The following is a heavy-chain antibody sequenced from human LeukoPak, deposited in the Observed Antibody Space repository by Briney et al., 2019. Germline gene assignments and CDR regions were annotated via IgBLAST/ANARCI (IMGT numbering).Heavy chain of an antibody. D-gene: IGHD2-15*01. CDR3: ARFTAGAGYVDVEYYFDY. J-gene: IGHJ4*02. CDR1: GYTFPSYD. CDR2: IIPICCTA. V-gene: IGHV1-69*13. Sequence: SVEVSCKASGYTFPSYDINWVRQAPGQGLEWMGGIIPICCTANYAQNFQGRVTITADESTRTDYMEMSGLRSEDTAVYYCARFTAGAGYVDVEYYFDYWGQGTMVTVSS.